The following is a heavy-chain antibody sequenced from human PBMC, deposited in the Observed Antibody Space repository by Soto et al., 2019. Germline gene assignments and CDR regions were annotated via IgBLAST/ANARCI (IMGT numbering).Heavy chain of an antibody. Sequence: GASVKVSCKASGGTFSSYAISWVRQAPGQGLEWMGGIIPIFGTANYAQKFQGRVTITADESTSTAYMELSSLRSEDTAVYYCARKRGATGSSWYVGYYYYGMDVWGQGTTVTVSS. CDR2: IIPIFGTA. D-gene: IGHD6-13*01. CDR3: ARKRGATGSSWYVGYYYYGMDV. V-gene: IGHV1-69*13. J-gene: IGHJ6*02. CDR1: GGTFSSYA.